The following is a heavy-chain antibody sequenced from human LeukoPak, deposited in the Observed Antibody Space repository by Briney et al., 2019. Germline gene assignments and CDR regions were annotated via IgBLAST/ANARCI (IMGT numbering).Heavy chain of an antibody. Sequence: GGSLRLSCAASGFTFSSYAMSWVRQAPGKGLEWVSAISGSGSSTYYADSVKGRFTISRDNSKNTLYLQMNSLRAEDTAVYYCAKDLVWGYYYDSSGLDDAFDIWGQGTMVTVSS. V-gene: IGHV3-23*01. CDR1: GFTFSSYA. D-gene: IGHD3-22*01. CDR2: ISGSGSST. CDR3: AKDLVWGYYYDSSGLDDAFDI. J-gene: IGHJ3*02.